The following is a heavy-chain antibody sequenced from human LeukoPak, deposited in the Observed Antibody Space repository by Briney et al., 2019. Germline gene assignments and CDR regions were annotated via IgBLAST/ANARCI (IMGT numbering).Heavy chain of an antibody. CDR3: ARDRTEYYYYYYMDV. Sequence: GGSLRLSCAASGFTFSSYWMSWVRQAPGKELEWVANIKQDGSEKYYVDSVKGRFTISRDNAKNSLYLQMNSLRAEDTAVYYCARDRTEYYYYYYMDVWGKGTTVTVSS. J-gene: IGHJ6*03. V-gene: IGHV3-7*01. CDR2: IKQDGSEK. CDR1: GFTFSSYW. D-gene: IGHD1-1*01.